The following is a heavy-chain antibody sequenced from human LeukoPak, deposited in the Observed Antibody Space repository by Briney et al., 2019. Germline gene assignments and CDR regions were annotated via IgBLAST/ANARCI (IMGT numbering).Heavy chain of an antibody. D-gene: IGHD2-15*01. CDR2: INQDGSEK. J-gene: IGHJ4*01. CDR3: SRGGGSYYGLFEY. CDR1: RFDFSIYW. V-gene: IGHV3-7*01. Sequence: AGGSLRLSCAASRFDFSIYWMSWVRQAPGKGLEWVASINQDGSEKYYVDSVKGRFTISRDNAKNSLYLQMNRLRAEDTAVYYCSRGGGSYYGLFEYWGHGTLVTVSS.